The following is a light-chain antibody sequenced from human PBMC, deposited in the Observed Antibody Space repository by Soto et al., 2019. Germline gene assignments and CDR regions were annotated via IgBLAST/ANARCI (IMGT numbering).Light chain of an antibody. J-gene: IGKJ5*01. V-gene: IGKV2-28*01. CDR1: QSLLHSNGYNY. CDR3: QQYNNWPRIA. Sequence: DIVMTQSPLSLPVTPGEPASISCRSSQSLLHSNGYNYLDWYLQKPGQSPQLPIYGASTRATGIPARFSGSGSGTEFTLTISSLQSEDLAVYYCQQYNNWPRIAFGQGTRLEIK. CDR2: GAS.